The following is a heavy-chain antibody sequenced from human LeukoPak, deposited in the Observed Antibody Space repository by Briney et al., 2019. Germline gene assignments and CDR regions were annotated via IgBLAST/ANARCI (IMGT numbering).Heavy chain of an antibody. D-gene: IGHD2-15*01. Sequence: GGSLRLSCAASGFTFSSYWISSVRQAPGNWLEWGANIKQDGSEKYYLESVKCRFTISRDNAKTPLYLQMNSLSAEDTAVYYCASSTGQGYHMDVWGKGTTVTVSS. CDR3: ASSTGQGYHMDV. CDR2: IKQDGSEK. J-gene: IGHJ6*03. V-gene: IGHV3-7*01. CDR1: GFTFSSYW.